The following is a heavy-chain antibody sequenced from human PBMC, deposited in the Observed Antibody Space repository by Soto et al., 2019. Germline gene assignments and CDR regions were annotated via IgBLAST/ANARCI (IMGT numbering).Heavy chain of an antibody. CDR2: IWYDGSNK. Sequence: QVHLVESGGGVVQPGKSLRLSCVASGFTFSSYAMHWVRQAPGRGLEWVAVIWYDGSNKYYADSVKGRLTISRDNSKNTLYLQMNSLRAEDTAVYYCAKQAVVAAFDNWGQGTMVTVSS. CDR3: AKQAVVAAFDN. CDR1: GFTFSSYA. D-gene: IGHD2-2*01. J-gene: IGHJ3*02. V-gene: IGHV3-30*18.